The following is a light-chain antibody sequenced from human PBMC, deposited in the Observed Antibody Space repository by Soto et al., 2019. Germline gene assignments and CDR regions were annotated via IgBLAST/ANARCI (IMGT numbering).Light chain of an antibody. Sequence: DIVMSQSPLSLPVTPGEPASISCRSSQSHLHSNRYNYLDWYLQKPGQSPQLLIYLGSNRASGVPDRFSGSGSGTDFTLKISRVEAEDVGLYYGMQALQTPCTFGPGTKVDIK. CDR1: QSHLHSNRYNY. CDR3: MQALQTPCT. CDR2: LGS. V-gene: IGKV2-28*01. J-gene: IGKJ3*01.